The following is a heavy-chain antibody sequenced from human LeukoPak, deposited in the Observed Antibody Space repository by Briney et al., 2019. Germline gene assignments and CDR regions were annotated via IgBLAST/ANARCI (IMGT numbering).Heavy chain of an antibody. J-gene: IGHJ3*02. CDR1: GYTFTSYG. CDR2: ISAKNGNT. CDR3: ARDPGYYDSSGHYYFDAFDI. V-gene: IGHV1-18*01. D-gene: IGHD3-22*01. Sequence: GASVKVSCKASGYTFTSYGISWVRQAPGQGLEWMGRISAKNGNTKYAQKFQGRVTMTTDTSTTTAYMELRSLTSDDTAVYYCARDPGYYDSSGHYYFDAFDIWGQRTMVTVSS.